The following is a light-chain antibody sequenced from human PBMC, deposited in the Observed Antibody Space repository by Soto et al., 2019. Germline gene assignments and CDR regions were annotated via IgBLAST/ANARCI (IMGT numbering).Light chain of an antibody. CDR2: KAS. J-gene: IGKJ1*01. V-gene: IGKV1-5*03. Sequence: DIQMTQSPSTLSASVGDRVTITCRASQSISSWLAWYQQRPGKAPKPLIYKASSLQSGVPSRFSGSGSGTEFTLTITSLQPEEFATYYCQQYNNYWTFGQGTKVENK. CDR3: QQYNNYWT. CDR1: QSISSW.